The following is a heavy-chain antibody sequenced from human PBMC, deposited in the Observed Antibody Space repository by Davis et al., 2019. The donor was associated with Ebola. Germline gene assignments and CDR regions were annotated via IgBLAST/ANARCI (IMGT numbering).Heavy chain of an antibody. CDR1: GFTFSSYS. Sequence: PGGSLRLSCAASGFTFSSYSMNWVRQAPGKGLEWVSYISSSSSTIYYADSVKGRFTISRDNAKNSLYLQMNSLRAEDTAVYYCATRSSWYVFSYYYGMDVWGQGTTVTVSS. D-gene: IGHD6-13*01. CDR3: ATRSSWYVFSYYYGMDV. J-gene: IGHJ6*02. V-gene: IGHV3-48*01. CDR2: ISSSSSTI.